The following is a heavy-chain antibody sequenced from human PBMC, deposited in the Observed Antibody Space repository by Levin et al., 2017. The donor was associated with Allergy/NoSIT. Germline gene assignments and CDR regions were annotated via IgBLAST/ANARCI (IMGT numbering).Heavy chain of an antibody. V-gene: IGHV4-59*01. CDR2: VFYSGNT. CDR1: GGSISRYY. CDR3: ARGRSADLIDS. D-gene: IGHD3-3*01. J-gene: IGHJ4*02. Sequence: KPSETLSLTCTVSGGSISRYYCSWIRQPPGKGLEWMGCVFYSGNTNYNPSLKSRVAMSVDTSMNQCSLKLSSVTAADTALYYCARGRSADLIDSWGQGTVVTVSS.